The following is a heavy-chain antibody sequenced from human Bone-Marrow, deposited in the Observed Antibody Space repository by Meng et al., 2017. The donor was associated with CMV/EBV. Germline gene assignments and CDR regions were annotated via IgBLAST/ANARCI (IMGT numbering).Heavy chain of an antibody. V-gene: IGHV3-11*01. CDR3: ARATLTGYSYGYGY. CDR2: ISSSGSTI. CDR1: GFTVSSNY. D-gene: IGHD5-18*01. Sequence: GGSLRLSCAASGFTVSSNYMSWVRQAPGKGLEWVSYISSSGSTIYYADSVKGRFTISRDNAKNSLYLQMNSLRAEDTAVYYCARATLTGYSYGYGYWGQGTLVAVSS. J-gene: IGHJ4*02.